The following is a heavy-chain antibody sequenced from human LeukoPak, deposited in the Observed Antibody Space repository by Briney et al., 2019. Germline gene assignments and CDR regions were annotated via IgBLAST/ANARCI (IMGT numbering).Heavy chain of an antibody. J-gene: IGHJ4*02. V-gene: IGHV3-13*01. CDR1: GFTFSNYD. Sequence: GGSLRLSCAASGFTFSNYDMHWVRQATGKGLEWVSAIGTAGATYYSGSVKGRFTISRENAKNSLYLQMSSLRAEDTAIYYCARRICTNGVCYPLDYWGQGTLVTVSS. CDR2: IGTAGAT. D-gene: IGHD2-8*01. CDR3: ARRICTNGVCYPLDY.